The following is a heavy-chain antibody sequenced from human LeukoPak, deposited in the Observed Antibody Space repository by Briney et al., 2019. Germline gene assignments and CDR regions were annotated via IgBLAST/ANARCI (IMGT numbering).Heavy chain of an antibody. CDR3: AAGYSSGWYVRYFDY. CDR1: GFTLSNYA. Sequence: PGASLRLSCAASGFTLSNYAMSWVRQAPGKGLEWVSSISGSGGSTYEAENVKGRFTISRDNSKNTLYLQMNSLRDEDTATYHCAAGYSSGWYVRYFDYWGQGTLVTVFS. D-gene: IGHD6-19*01. V-gene: IGHV3-23*01. J-gene: IGHJ4*02. CDR2: ISGSGGST.